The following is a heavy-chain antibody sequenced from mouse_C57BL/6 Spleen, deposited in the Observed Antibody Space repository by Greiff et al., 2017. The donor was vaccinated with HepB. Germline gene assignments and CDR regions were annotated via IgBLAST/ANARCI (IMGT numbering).Heavy chain of an antibody. D-gene: IGHD3-2*02. CDR3: ARSSSGDMDY. V-gene: IGHV1-76*01. CDR1: GYTFTDYY. CDR2: IYPGSGNT. Sequence: VQLQQSGAELVRPGASVKLSCKASGYTFTDYYINWVKQRPGQGLEWIARIYPGSGNTYYNEKFKGKATLTAEKSSSTAYMQLSSLTSEDSAVYFCARSSSGDMDYWGQGTSVTVSS. J-gene: IGHJ4*01.